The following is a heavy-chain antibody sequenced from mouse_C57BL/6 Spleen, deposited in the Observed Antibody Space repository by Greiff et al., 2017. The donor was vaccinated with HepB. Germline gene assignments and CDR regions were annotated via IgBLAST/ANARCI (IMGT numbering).Heavy chain of an antibody. D-gene: IGHD2-4*01. V-gene: IGHV1-52*01. CDR2: IDPSDSET. CDR1: GYTFTSYW. J-gene: IGHJ1*03. CDR3: ARGGYDYEGYFDV. Sequence: QVQLQQPGAELVRPGSSVKLSCKASGYTFTSYWMHWVKQRPIQGLEWIGNIDPSDSETHYNQKFKDKATLTVDKSSSTAYMQLSSLTSEDSAVYYCARGGYDYEGYFDVCGTGTTVTVSS.